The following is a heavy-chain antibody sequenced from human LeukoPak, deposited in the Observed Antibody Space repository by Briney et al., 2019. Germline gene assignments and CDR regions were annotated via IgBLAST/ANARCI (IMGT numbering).Heavy chain of an antibody. CDR3: ARALVVGATYYFDY. CDR2: IYHSGST. Sequence: PSGTLSLTCAVSGGSISSSNWWSWVRQPPGKGLEWIGEIYHSGSTNYNPSPKSRVTISVDTSKNQFSLKLSSVTAADTAVYYCARALVVGATYYFDYWGQGTLVTVSS. D-gene: IGHD1-26*01. V-gene: IGHV4-4*02. CDR1: GGSISSSNW. J-gene: IGHJ4*02.